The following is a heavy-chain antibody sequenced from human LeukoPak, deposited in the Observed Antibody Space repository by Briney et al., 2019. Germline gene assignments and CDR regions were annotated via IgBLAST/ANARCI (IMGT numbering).Heavy chain of an antibody. CDR3: AKASQSYGNDAFDI. J-gene: IGHJ3*02. CDR2: IRGGGAVP. Sequence: PGGSLRLSCAASGFIFSNFAMSWVRQAPGKGPEWVSSIRGGGAVPHYADSVTGRFTIFRDNSQYTLYLQMNSLRAEDTAVYYCAKASQSYGNDAFDIWGQGTKVIVSS. CDR1: GFIFSNFA. D-gene: IGHD3-16*01. V-gene: IGHV3-23*01.